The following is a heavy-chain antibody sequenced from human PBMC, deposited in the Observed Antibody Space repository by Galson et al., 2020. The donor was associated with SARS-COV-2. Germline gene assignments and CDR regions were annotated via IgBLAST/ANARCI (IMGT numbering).Heavy chain of an antibody. CDR1: GDSVSSNSAA. Sequence: SQTLSLTCAISGDSVSSNSAAWNWIRQSPSRGLEWLGRTYYRSQWSTDYAVSVKSRITINPDTSKNQFSVQLNSVTPEDTAIYYCAGRVAGAGSLHIWGQGTMVIVSS. J-gene: IGHJ3*02. V-gene: IGHV6-1*01. CDR2: TYYRSQWST. CDR3: AGRVAGAGSLHI. D-gene: IGHD6-13*01.